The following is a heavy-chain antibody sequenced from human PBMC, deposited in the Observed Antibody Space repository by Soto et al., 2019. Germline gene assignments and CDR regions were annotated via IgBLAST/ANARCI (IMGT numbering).Heavy chain of an antibody. Sequence: QVLLVESGGGVVHPGRSLRLSCAASGFTFRRYAMHWVRQAPGKGLEWVAVMSYDGSNEYYADSVKGRFAISRDNSRNTLYLQVNSLTVEDTAVYYCARENYGDYYFDYWGQGPLVTVPS. D-gene: IGHD4-17*01. J-gene: IGHJ4*02. V-gene: IGHV3-30*09. CDR2: MSYDGSNE. CDR1: GFTFRRYA. CDR3: ARENYGDYYFDY.